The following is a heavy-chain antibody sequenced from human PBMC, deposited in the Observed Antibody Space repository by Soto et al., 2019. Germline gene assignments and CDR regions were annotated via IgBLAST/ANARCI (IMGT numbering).Heavy chain of an antibody. J-gene: IGHJ4*02. V-gene: IGHV4-59*01. D-gene: IGHD1-26*01. CDR1: GGSISRFF. CDR3: ARDRGGSYSHFDY. CDR2: IFYNGTT. Sequence: SETLSLTCSVSGGSISRFFWSWVRQPPGKGLEWIGYIFYNGTTNYNPSFESRVTMSVDTSKNQFSLNLSSVTAAYTAVSYCARDRGGSYSHFDYWGQGARVTVSS.